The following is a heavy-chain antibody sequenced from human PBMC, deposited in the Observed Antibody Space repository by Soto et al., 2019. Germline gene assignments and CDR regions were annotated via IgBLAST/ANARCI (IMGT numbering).Heavy chain of an antibody. CDR2: IYYSGST. Sequence: QVQLQESGPGLVKPSQTLSLTCTFSVGSISSGDYYWSWIRQPPGKGLEWIGYIYYSGSTYYNPSRKSRVTIAVDRSKNQFPLKLSSVTAADTAVYYCARPDRTYYYDSSGYYGWYFDLWGRGTLVTGSS. D-gene: IGHD3-22*01. V-gene: IGHV4-30-4*01. CDR1: VGSISSGDYY. J-gene: IGHJ2*01. CDR3: ARPDRTYYYDSSGYYGWYFDL.